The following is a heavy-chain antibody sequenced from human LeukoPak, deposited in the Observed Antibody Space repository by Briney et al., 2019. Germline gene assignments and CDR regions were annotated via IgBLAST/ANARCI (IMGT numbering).Heavy chain of an antibody. CDR1: GYTFTGYY. CDR3: AREGGGPYYYDSSGYPVL. J-gene: IGHJ4*02. D-gene: IGHD3-22*01. CDR2: INPNSGGT. Sequence: GASVKVSCKASGYTFTGYYMHWVRQAPGQGLEWMGWINPNSGGTNYAQKFQGRVTMTRDTSISTAYMELSRLRSDDTAVYYCAREGGGPYYYDSSGYPVLWGQGTLVTVSS. V-gene: IGHV1-2*02.